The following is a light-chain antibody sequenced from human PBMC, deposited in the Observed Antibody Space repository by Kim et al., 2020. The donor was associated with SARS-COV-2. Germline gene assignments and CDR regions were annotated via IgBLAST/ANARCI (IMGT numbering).Light chain of an antibody. CDR3: QRYNSYSIT. V-gene: IGKV1-5*03. Sequence: DIQMTQSPSTLSASVGDRVTITCRASQSISSWLAWYQQKPGNAPKLLIYKASFLQSGVPSRFSGSGSGTEFTLTISGLQPDDFATYYCQRYNSYSITFGQGTRLEIK. J-gene: IGKJ5*01. CDR2: KAS. CDR1: QSISSW.